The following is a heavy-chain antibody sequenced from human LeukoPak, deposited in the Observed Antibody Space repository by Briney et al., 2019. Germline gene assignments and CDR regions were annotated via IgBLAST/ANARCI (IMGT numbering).Heavy chain of an antibody. Sequence: PSETLSLTCSVSGGSVSSTAYYWSWIRQPPGKALEWIGYTYHSGSTYYNPSLKSRVTISVDTSKNQFSLKLSSVTAADTAVYYCARLLDCSSTSCPWVPYYYYYYMDVWGKGTTVTVSS. CDR1: GGSVSSTAYY. CDR2: TYHSGST. J-gene: IGHJ6*03. V-gene: IGHV4-30-2*01. D-gene: IGHD2-2*01. CDR3: ARLLDCSSTSCPWVPYYYYYYMDV.